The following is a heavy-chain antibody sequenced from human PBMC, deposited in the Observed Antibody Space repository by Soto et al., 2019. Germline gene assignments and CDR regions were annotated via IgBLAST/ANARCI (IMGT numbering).Heavy chain of an antibody. CDR3: AKGLVRQLWSHGVCFDY. D-gene: IGHD5-18*01. Sequence: GGSLRLSCAASGFTFSSYAMSWVRQAPGKGLEWVSAISGSGGSTYYADSVKGRFTISRDNSKNTLYLQMNSLRAEDTAVYYCAKGLVRQLWSHGVCFDYWGQGTLVTVSS. CDR1: GFTFSSYA. J-gene: IGHJ4*02. CDR2: ISGSGGST. V-gene: IGHV3-23*01.